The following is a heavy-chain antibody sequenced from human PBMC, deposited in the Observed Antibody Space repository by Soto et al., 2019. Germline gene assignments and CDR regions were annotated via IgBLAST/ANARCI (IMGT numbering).Heavy chain of an antibody. J-gene: IGHJ4*02. CDR1: GGTFGSHG. CDR2: FIAMLGTP. D-gene: IGHD5-18*01. V-gene: IGHV1-69*13. CDR3: ARGAMAKFDY. Sequence: SVKVSCKASGGTFGSHGVAWVRQAPGQGLEWMGGFIAMLGTPTYAKKVQGRATITADESLTSSYLELRSLRAEDTAVYFCARGAMAKFDYWGQGTVVTV.